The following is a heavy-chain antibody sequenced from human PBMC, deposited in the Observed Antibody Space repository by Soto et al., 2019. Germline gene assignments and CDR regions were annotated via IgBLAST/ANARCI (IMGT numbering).Heavy chain of an antibody. CDR1: GFTFSSYG. J-gene: IGHJ3*02. V-gene: IGHV3-33*01. CDR2: IWYDGSNK. CDR3: AIDRLAYYVSGSYWLPCFGDAFDI. D-gene: IGHD3-10*01. Sequence: QVQLVESGGGVVQPGRSLRLSCAASGFTFSSYGMHWVRQAPGKGLEWVAVIWYDGSNKYYADSVKGRFTISRDNSKKTLYLQMNSLRAEDTAVYYCAIDRLAYYVSGSYWLPCFGDAFDIWGQGTMVTESS.